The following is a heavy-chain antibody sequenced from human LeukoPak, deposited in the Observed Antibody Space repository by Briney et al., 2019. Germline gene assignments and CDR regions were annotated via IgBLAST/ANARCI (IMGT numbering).Heavy chain of an antibody. Sequence: ASVKVSCKASGYTFTGYYMYWVRQAPGQGLEWMGWINPNSGGTNYAQKFQGWVTMTRDTSISTAYMELSRLRSDDTAVYYCARGTSSGWYYFDYWGQGTLVTVSS. CDR1: GYTFTGYY. J-gene: IGHJ4*02. D-gene: IGHD6-19*01. CDR3: ARGTSSGWYYFDY. V-gene: IGHV1-2*04. CDR2: INPNSGGT.